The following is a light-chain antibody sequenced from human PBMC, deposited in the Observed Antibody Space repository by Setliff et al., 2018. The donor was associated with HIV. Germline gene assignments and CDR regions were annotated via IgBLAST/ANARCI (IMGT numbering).Light chain of an antibody. CDR1: NSDVGGYNY. J-gene: IGLJ1*01. Sequence: SALAQPASVSGSPGQSINISCTGTNSDVGGYNYVSWYQQYPGKAPKLMIYEVSNRPSGVSNRFSGSKSGSTASLTISGLQAEDEAEYYCSSYRSNNPYVFGTGTKVTVL. V-gene: IGLV2-14*01. CDR3: SSYRSNNPYV. CDR2: EVS.